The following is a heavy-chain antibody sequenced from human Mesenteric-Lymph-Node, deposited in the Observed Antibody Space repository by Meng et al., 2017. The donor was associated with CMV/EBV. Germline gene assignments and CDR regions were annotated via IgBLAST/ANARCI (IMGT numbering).Heavy chain of an antibody. CDR3: ARVPRGRSGRYDH. CDR1: GFTFSSYW. J-gene: IGHJ4*02. D-gene: IGHD3-10*01. V-gene: IGHV3-7*01. Sequence: GESLKISCAASGFTFSSYWMSWVRQAPGKGLEWVANIKQDGSEKYYVDSVKGRFTISRDNAKNSLYLQMNSLRAEDTAVYYCARVPRGRSGRYDHWGQGTLVTVSS. CDR2: IKQDGSEK.